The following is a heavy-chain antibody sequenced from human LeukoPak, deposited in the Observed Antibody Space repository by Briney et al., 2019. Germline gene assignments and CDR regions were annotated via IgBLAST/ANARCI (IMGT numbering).Heavy chain of an antibody. D-gene: IGHD6-6*01. V-gene: IGHV4-59*01. Sequence: SETLSLTCAVYGGSFSGYYWSWIRQPPGKGLEWIGYIYYSGSTNYNPSLKSRVTISVDTSKNQFSLKLSSVTAADTAVYYCARASLYSSSSPDFDYWGQGTLVTVSS. CDR3: ARASLYSSSSPDFDY. J-gene: IGHJ4*02. CDR2: IYYSGST. CDR1: GGSFSGYY.